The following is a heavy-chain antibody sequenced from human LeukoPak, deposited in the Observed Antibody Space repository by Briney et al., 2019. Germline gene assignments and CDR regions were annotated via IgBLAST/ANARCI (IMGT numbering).Heavy chain of an antibody. CDR3: ARSYDTPWQTPYGMDV. J-gene: IGHJ6*02. D-gene: IGHD3-22*01. V-gene: IGHV3-7*01. CDR2: IKQDGSEK. Sequence: GGSLRLSCAASGFTFSSYWMSWVRQAPGKGLEWVANIKQDGSEKYYVDSVKGRFTISRDNAKNSLYLQMNSLRAEDTVVYYCARSYDTPWQTPYGMDVWGQGTTVTVSS. CDR1: GFTFSSYW.